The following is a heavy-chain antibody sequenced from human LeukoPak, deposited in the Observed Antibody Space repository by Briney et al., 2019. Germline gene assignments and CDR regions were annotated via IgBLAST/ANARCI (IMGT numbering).Heavy chain of an antibody. CDR1: GFTFSSYW. D-gene: IGHD3-9*01. J-gene: IGHJ6*02. CDR2: IKQDGSEK. CDR3: ASLSPTPYNYYYYGMDV. Sequence: GGSLRLSCAASGFTFSSYWTSWVRQAPGKGLEWVANIKQDGSEKYYVDSVKGRFTISRDNAKNSLYLQMNSLRAEDTAVYYCASLSPTPYNYYYYGMDVWGQGTTVTVSS. V-gene: IGHV3-7*01.